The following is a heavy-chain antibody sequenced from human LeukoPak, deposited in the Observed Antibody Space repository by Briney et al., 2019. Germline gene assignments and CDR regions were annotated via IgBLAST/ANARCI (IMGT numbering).Heavy chain of an antibody. CDR2: IDPSDSYT. CDR3: ARPPDNNDSSGSDY. J-gene: IGHJ4*02. CDR1: GYSFTSYW. Sequence: GESLKISCKGSGYSFTSYWISWVGQMPGKGLEWMGRIDPSDSYTNYSPSFQGHVTISADKSISTAYLQWSSLKASDTAMYYCARPPDNNDSSGSDYWGQGTLVTVSS. D-gene: IGHD3-22*01. V-gene: IGHV5-10-1*01.